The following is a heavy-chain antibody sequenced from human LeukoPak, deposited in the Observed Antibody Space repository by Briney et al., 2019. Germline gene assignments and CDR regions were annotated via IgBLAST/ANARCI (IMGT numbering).Heavy chain of an antibody. J-gene: IGHJ3*02. V-gene: IGHV1-2*02. CDR3: VRDGAFDM. CDR1: GYTFTAYY. Sequence: ASVKVSCKASGYTFTAYYIHWVRQASGQGLEWMGWINPDSGGTNCAQKFQGRVTMTRDTSSSTAYMELSRLRSDDTAVYYCVRDGAFDMWGQGTMVTVSS. CDR2: INPDSGGT.